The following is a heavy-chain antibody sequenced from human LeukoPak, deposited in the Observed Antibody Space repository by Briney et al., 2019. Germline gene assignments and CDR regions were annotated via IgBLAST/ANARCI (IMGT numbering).Heavy chain of an antibody. J-gene: IGHJ5*01. Sequence: SETLSLTCAVYGGSFSGYYWSWIRQPPGKGLEWIGEINHSGSTNYNPSLKSRVTISVDTSKNQFSLKLSSVTAADTAVYYCGRGPSGYYGVDSWGQGTLVTVSS. CDR2: INHSGST. CDR3: GRGPSGYYGVDS. CDR1: GGSFSGYY. V-gene: IGHV4-34*01. D-gene: IGHD3-9*01.